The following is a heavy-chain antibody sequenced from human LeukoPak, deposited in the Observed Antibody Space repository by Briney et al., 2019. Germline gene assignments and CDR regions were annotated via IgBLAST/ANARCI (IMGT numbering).Heavy chain of an antibody. Sequence: SETLSLTCSVSGDSISRNSHYWCWIRQSAGKGLEWIGRLNPSGKIDYNPSLKSRLTMPLDPSENKLSLKLTSVTAADTARYYCARGRPSGDYFDYWGQGALVTVSS. CDR2: LNPSGKI. J-gene: IGHJ4*02. CDR3: ARGRPSGDYFDY. V-gene: IGHV4-61*02. D-gene: IGHD4-17*01. CDR1: GDSISRNSHY.